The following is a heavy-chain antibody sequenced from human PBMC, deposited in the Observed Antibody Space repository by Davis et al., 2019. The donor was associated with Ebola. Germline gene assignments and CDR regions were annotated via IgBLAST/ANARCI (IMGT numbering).Heavy chain of an antibody. Sequence: GESLKISCAASGFTFSGSALHWVRQASGKGLEWVGRIRRKANSYATAYAASVNGRFTISIDDSKNTEYLQMNSLKTEDTAVYYCTTVGSRFLEWLLLNWGQGTLVTVSS. CDR3: TTVGSRFLEWLLLN. CDR2: IRRKANSYAT. J-gene: IGHJ4*02. D-gene: IGHD3-3*01. CDR1: GFTFSGSA. V-gene: IGHV3-73*01.